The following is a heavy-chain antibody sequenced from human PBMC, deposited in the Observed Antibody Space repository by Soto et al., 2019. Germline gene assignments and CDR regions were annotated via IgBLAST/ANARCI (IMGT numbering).Heavy chain of an antibody. D-gene: IGHD3-3*01. CDR2: INPSGGST. J-gene: IGHJ4*02. Sequence: ASVKVSCKASGYTFTSYYMHWVRQAPGQGLEWMGIINPSGGSTSYAQKFQGRVTMTRDTSTSTVYMELSSLRSEDTAVYYCARAPQPAIYDFWSGPQALDYWGQGPLVTVSS. CDR3: ARAPQPAIYDFWSGPQALDY. CDR1: GYTFTSYY. V-gene: IGHV1-46*01.